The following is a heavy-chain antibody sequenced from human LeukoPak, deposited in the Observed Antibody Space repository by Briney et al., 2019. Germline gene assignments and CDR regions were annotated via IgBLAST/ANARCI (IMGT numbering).Heavy chain of an antibody. CDR2: IINSGVST. V-gene: IGHV3-23*01. D-gene: IGHD5-24*01. CDR3: AKRRDGYNSGAFDI. CDR1: GFTLTNYA. J-gene: IGHJ3*02. Sequence: PGGSLRLSCAASGFTLTNYAMSWVRQAPGKGLEWVSEIINSGVSTYLADSVQGRFTISRDDSVNTLYLQMSRLRAEDTAVYFCAKRRDGYNSGAFDIWGQGTMVTVSS.